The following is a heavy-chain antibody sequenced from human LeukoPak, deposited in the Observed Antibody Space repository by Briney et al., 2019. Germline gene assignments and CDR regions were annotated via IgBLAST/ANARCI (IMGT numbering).Heavy chain of an antibody. Sequence: GGSLRLSCAASGFTFSSYWMNWVRQAPGKGLVRLTRIKSDGRSTSYAASVKGRFPISRDNAKNTLYLQMNSLRAEDTAVYYCARDLRGYSYGRGHWGQGTLVTVSS. CDR2: IKSDGRST. CDR3: ARDLRGYSYGRGH. V-gene: IGHV3-74*01. CDR1: GFTFSSYW. D-gene: IGHD5-18*01. J-gene: IGHJ4*02.